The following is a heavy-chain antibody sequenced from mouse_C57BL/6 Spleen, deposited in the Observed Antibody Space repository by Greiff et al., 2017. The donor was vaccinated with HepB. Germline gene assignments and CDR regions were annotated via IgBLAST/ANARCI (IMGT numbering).Heavy chain of an antibody. CDR1: GYTFTSYW. J-gene: IGHJ2*01. V-gene: IGHV1-59*01. CDR2: IDPSDSYT. Sequence: QVQLQQPGAELVRPGTSVKLSCKASGYTFTSYWMHWVKQRPGQGLEWIGVIDPSDSYTNYNQKFKGKATLTVDTSYSTSYMQLSSLTSEDSAVYYCASPRYFDYWGQGTTLTVSS. CDR3: ASPRYFDY.